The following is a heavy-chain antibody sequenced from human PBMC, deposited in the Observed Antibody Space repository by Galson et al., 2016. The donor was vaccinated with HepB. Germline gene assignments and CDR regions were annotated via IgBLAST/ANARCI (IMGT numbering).Heavy chain of an antibody. CDR3: VKDNGYTNYNEASGWFDP. V-gene: IGHV3-23*01. Sequence: SLRLSCAASGLIFSSFAMTWVRQAPGKGLEWVASISGNGNNAHYADSVKGRFTISRDNAKDTLYVQMSNLRAEDTAIYYCVKDNGYTNYNEASGWFDPWGQGTLVTVSS. CDR2: ISGNGNNA. CDR1: GLIFSSFA. D-gene: IGHD4-11*01. J-gene: IGHJ5*02.